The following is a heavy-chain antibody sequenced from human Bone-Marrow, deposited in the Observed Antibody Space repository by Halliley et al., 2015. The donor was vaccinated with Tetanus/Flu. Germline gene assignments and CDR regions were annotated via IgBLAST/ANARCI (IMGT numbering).Heavy chain of an antibody. CDR1: AGSITTSNW. V-gene: IGHV4-4*01. CDR2: IHHGGPF. D-gene: IGHD3-10*01. J-gene: IGHJ4*02. CDR3: AGHLATRGTRGFDS. Sequence: SLRLSCTVSAGSITTSNWWSWVRQPPGKGLEWIGEIHHGGPFNYAPALESRVIISVDKSKNQFSLTLTSLTAADTAVYFCAGHLATRGTRGFDSWGQGVLVTVSS.